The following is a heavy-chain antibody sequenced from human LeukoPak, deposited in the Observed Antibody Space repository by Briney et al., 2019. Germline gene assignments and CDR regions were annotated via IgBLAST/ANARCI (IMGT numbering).Heavy chain of an antibody. Sequence: SQTLSLTCAISGDSVSSNSAAWNWIRQSPSRGLEWLGRTYYRSKWYNDYAVSVKSRITINPDTSKNQFSLQLNSVTPEDTAVYYCARWAKNCYGSGSYNYFDYWGQGTLVTVSS. J-gene: IGHJ4*02. V-gene: IGHV6-1*01. CDR1: GDSVSSNSAA. CDR2: TYYRSKWYN. CDR3: ARWAKNCYGSGSYNYFDY. D-gene: IGHD3-10*01.